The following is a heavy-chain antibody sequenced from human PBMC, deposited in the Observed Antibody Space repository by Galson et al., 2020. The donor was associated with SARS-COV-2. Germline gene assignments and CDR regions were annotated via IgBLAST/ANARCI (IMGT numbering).Heavy chain of an antibody. J-gene: IGHJ3*02. CDR3: AKYIVVVPAAERDDAFDI. D-gene: IGHD2-2*01. Sequence: GGSLRLSCAASGFTFSSSAMSWVRQAPGKGLEWVSAICGSGGSTYYADSVKGRFTISRDNSKNTLYLQMNSLRAEDTAVYYCAKYIVVVPAAERDDAFDIWGQGTMVTVSS. CDR2: ICGSGGST. CDR1: GFTFSSSA. V-gene: IGHV3-23*01.